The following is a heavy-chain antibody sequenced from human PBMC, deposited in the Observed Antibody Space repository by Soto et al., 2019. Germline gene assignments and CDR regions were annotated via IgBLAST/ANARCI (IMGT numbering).Heavy chain of an antibody. J-gene: IGHJ6*02. CDR3: AKDPGAVVSRLYYYYGMDV. V-gene: IGHV3-30*18. D-gene: IGHD3-22*01. CDR2: ISYDGSNK. Sequence: QVQLVESGGGVVQPGRSLRLSCAASGFTFSSYGMHWVRQAPGKGLEWVAVISYDGSNKYYADSVKGRFTISRDNSKNTLYLQMNSLRAEDTAVYYCAKDPGAVVSRLYYYYGMDVWGQGTTVTVSS. CDR1: GFTFSSYG.